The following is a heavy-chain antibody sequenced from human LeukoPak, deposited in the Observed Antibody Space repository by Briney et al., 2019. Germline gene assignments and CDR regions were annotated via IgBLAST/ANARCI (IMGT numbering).Heavy chain of an antibody. J-gene: IGHJ4*02. CDR2: IKSKTDGGTT. V-gene: IGHV3-15*01. CDR1: GFTFSNAW. D-gene: IGHD3-10*01. Sequence: SGGSLRLSCAASGFTFSNAWMSWVRQAPGKGLEWVGRIKSKTDGGTTDYAAPVKGRFTISRDDSKNTLYLQMNSLKTEDTAVYYCTTTGRVFGSGSFLFDYWGQGTLVTVSS. CDR3: TTTGRVFGSGSFLFDY.